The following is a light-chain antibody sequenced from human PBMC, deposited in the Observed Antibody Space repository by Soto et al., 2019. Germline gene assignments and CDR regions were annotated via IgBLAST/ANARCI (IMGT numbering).Light chain of an antibody. Sequence: EIVLTQSPGTLSLSPGERATLSCRASQSVSSSYLAWYQQKAGQPPRLLIYDASNTATGIPARFSGSGSGTDFTLTISSLEPEDFAVYYCQQRSNWPLITFGQGTRLEIK. CDR3: QQRSNWPLIT. J-gene: IGKJ5*01. CDR2: DAS. V-gene: IGKV3D-20*02. CDR1: QSVSSSY.